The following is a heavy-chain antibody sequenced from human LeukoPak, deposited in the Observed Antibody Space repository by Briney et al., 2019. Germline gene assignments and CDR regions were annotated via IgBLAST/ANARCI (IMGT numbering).Heavy chain of an antibody. CDR3: TRALYYDSSGYSFDY. Sequence: GGSLRLSCAASGFTFDDYAMHWVRQAPGKGLEWVGFIRSKAYGGTTEYAASVKGRFTISRDDSKSIAYLQMNSLKTEDTAVYYCTRALYYDSSGYSFDYWGQGTLVTVSS. CDR2: IRSKAYGGTT. CDR1: GFTFDDYA. V-gene: IGHV3-49*04. D-gene: IGHD3-22*01. J-gene: IGHJ4*02.